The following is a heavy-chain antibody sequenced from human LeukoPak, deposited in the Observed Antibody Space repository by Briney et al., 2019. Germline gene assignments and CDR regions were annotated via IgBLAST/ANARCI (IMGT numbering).Heavy chain of an antibody. D-gene: IGHD6-19*01. V-gene: IGHV4-34*01. CDR2: INHSGST. Sequence: SETLSLTCAVYGGSFSGYYWTWIRQPPGKGREWIGEINHSGSTNYNPPPKSRVTISVDTSKNQISLKLSSVTAADTAVYYCARRCRIGSGWFYDYWGQGTLVTVSS. J-gene: IGHJ4*02. CDR1: GGSFSGYY. CDR3: ARRCRIGSGWFYDY.